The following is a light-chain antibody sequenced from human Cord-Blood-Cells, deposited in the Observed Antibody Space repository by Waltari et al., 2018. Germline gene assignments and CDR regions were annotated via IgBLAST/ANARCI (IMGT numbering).Light chain of an antibody. J-gene: IGLJ1*01. CDR3: SSYTSSSTYV. CDR2: DVN. V-gene: IGLV2-14*01. Sequence: QSALTQPASVSGSPGQSITISCTGTSSDVGGYNYVSWYQQHPGQAPKLMIYDVNKRPSGVSNRFSGSTSSNTASLTISGLQAEDEADYYCSSYTSSSTYVFGTGTKVTVL. CDR1: SSDVGGYNY.